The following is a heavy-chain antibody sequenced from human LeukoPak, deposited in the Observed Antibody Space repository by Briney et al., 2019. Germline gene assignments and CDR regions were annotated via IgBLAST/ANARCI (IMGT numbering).Heavy chain of an antibody. D-gene: IGHD5-18*01. CDR1: GGSISSYY. Sequence: SETLSLTCTVSGGSISSYYWSWIRQPPGKGLEWIGYIYYSGSTNYNPSLKSRVTISVDTSKNQFSLKLSSVTAAGTAVYYCARGARTARIKFDYWGQGTLVTVSS. CDR2: IYYSGST. V-gene: IGHV4-59*12. CDR3: ARGARTARIKFDY. J-gene: IGHJ4*02.